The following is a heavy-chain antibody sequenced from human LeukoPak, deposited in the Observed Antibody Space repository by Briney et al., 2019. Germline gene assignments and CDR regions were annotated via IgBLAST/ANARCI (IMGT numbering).Heavy chain of an antibody. V-gene: IGHV3-30-3*01. CDR1: GFTFSSYA. D-gene: IGHD4-17*01. J-gene: IGHJ1*01. CDR3: ARGDYGDYVVGAEYFQH. CDR2: IPYDGSNK. Sequence: GRSLRLSCAASGFTFSSYAMHWVRQAPGKGLEWVAVIPYDGSNKYYADSVKGRFTISRDNSKNTLYLQMNSLRAEGTAVYYCARGDYGDYVVGAEYFQHWGQGTLVTVSS.